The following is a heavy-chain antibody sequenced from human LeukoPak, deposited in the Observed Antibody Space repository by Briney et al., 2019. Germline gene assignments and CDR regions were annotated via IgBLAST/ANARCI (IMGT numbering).Heavy chain of an antibody. Sequence: PSETLSLTCTVSGGSISSYYWSWIRQPPGKGLEWIGYIYYSGSTNYNPSLKSRVTISVDTSKNQFSLKLSSVTAADTAVYYCARQRGPPDYSSSWEPFYYYYGMDVWGQGTTVTVSS. J-gene: IGHJ6*02. CDR3: ARQRGPPDYSSSWEPFYYYYGMDV. CDR2: IYYSGST. V-gene: IGHV4-59*08. CDR1: GGSISSYY. D-gene: IGHD6-13*01.